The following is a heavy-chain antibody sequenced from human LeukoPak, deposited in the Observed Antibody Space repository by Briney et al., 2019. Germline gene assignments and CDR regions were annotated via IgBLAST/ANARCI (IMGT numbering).Heavy chain of an antibody. CDR2: ISSSSSYI. Sequence: GGSRRLSCAASGFTFSSYSMNWVRQAPGKGLEWVSSISSSSSYIYYADSVKGRFTISRDNAKNSLYLQMNSLRAEDTAVYYCARDPKGGRAAAGPYWGQGTLVTVSS. V-gene: IGHV3-21*01. J-gene: IGHJ4*02. CDR3: ARDPKGGRAAAGPY. D-gene: IGHD6-13*01. CDR1: GFTFSSYS.